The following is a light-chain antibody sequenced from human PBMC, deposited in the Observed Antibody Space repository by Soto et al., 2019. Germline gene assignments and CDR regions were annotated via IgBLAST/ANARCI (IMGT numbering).Light chain of an antibody. J-gene: IGLJ2*01. CDR2: EVS. CDR3: SSYGGSNNLV. CDR1: SSDVGGYNY. Sequence: QSVLTQPPSASGSPGQSVTISCTGTSSDVGGYNYVSWYQQHPGKAPKLMIYEVSNRPSGVPDRFSGSKSGNRASLTVSGLQAEDEADYYCSSYGGSNNLVFGGGTQLTVL. V-gene: IGLV2-8*01.